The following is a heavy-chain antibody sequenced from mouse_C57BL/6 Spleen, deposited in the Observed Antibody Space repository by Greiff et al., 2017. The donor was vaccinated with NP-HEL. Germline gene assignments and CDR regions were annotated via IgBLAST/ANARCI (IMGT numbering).Heavy chain of an antibody. V-gene: IGHV1-62-2*01. CDR2: FYPGSGSI. D-gene: IGHD1-1*01. J-gene: IGHJ4*01. CDR3: ARHHYYSSSYVDYAMDY. Sequence: VQLQQSGAELVKPGASVKLSCKASGYTFTEYTIHWVKQRSGQGLEWIGWFYPGSGSIKYNEKFKDKATLTADKSSSTVYMELSRLTSEDSAVYLCARHHYYSSSYVDYAMDYWGQGTSVTVSS. CDR1: GYTFTEYT.